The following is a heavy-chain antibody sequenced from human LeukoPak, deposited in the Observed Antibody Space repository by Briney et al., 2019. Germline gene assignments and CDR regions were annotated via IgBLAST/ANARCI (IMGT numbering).Heavy chain of an antibody. D-gene: IGHD5-18*01. CDR2: ISNDGRKK. Sequence: GGSLRLSCAASGFTFSSYGMHWVRQAPGKGLDWVAVISNDGRKKYYADSVKGRFTISRDNSKNTLSLQVSSLRTEDTAVYYCAKDRYSYAFEYSDSWGQGTLVTVSS. CDR1: GFTFSSYG. J-gene: IGHJ4*02. V-gene: IGHV3-30*18. CDR3: AKDRYSYAFEYSDS.